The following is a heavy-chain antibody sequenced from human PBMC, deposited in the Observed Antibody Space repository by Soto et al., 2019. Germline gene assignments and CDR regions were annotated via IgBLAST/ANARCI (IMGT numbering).Heavy chain of an antibody. CDR3: ARGAPSSSFYYYYYYVMDV. V-gene: IGHV4-4*02. D-gene: IGHD6-13*01. J-gene: IGHJ6*02. CDR2: IYHSGST. CDR1: GGSLSSSNW. Sequence: PSETLSLTCAVSGGSLSSSNWWSWVRQPPGKGLEWIGEIYHSGSTNYNPSLKSRVTISVDKSKNQFSLKLSSVTAADTAVYYCARGAPSSSFYYYYYYVMDVWGQGTTVTVSS.